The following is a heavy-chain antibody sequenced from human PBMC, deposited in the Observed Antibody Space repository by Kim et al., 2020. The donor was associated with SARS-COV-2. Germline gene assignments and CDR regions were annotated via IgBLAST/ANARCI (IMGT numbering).Heavy chain of an antibody. J-gene: IGHJ6*01. CDR1: GGSISSSSYY. CDR3: ARLRTGYSSGWYPYYYG. D-gene: IGHD6-19*01. V-gene: IGHV4-39*07. CDR2: IYYSGST. Sequence: SETLSLTCTVSGGSISSSSYYWGWIRQPPGKGLEWIGSIYYSGSTYYNPSLKSRVTISVDTSKNQFSLKLSSVTAADTAVYYCARLRTGYSSGWYPYYYG.